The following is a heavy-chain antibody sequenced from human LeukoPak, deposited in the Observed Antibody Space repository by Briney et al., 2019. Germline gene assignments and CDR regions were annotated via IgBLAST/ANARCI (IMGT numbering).Heavy chain of an antibody. CDR3: ARQRVTRGYSYVGRNFDY. D-gene: IGHD5-18*01. CDR1: GGSISSSSDY. V-gene: IGHV4-39*01. J-gene: IGHJ4*02. Sequence: PSETLSLTCTVSGGSISSSSDYWGWIRQPPGKGLEWIGSIYYSGSTYYNPSLKSRVTISVDTSKNQFSLKLSSVTAADTAVYYCARQRVTRGYSYVGRNFDYWGQGTLVTLSS. CDR2: IYYSGST.